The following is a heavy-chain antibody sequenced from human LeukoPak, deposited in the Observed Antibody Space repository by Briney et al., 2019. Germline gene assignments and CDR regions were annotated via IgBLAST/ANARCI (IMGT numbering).Heavy chain of an antibody. CDR1: GFTVSSNY. CDR3: ARAPYSSGWYDY. Sequence: GSLRLSCAASGFTVSSNYMSWVRQAPGKGLEWVSVIYSGGSTYYADSVKGRFTISRDNSKNTLYLQMNSLRAEDTAVYYCARAPYSSGWYDYWGQGTLVTVSS. CDR2: IYSGGST. V-gene: IGHV3-53*01. J-gene: IGHJ4*02. D-gene: IGHD6-19*01.